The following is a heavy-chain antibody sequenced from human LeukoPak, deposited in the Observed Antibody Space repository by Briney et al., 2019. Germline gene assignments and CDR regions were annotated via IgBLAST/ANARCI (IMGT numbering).Heavy chain of an antibody. CDR2: IYHSGST. Sequence: ASETLSLTCTVTGASISSGGYSWNWFRQHPGKGLEWIGYIYHSGSTNYNPSLKSRVTISVDTSKNQFSLKLSSVTAADTAVYYCARGRVARSGGEDYWGQGTLVTVSS. D-gene: IGHD3-3*01. CDR3: ARGRVARSGGEDY. V-gene: IGHV4-31*03. CDR1: GASISSGGYS. J-gene: IGHJ4*02.